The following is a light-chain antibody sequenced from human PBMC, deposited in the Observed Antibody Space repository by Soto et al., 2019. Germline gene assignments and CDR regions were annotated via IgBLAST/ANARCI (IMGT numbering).Light chain of an antibody. CDR2: KAS. CDR3: QQYHSYPWT. V-gene: IGKV1-5*03. J-gene: IGKJ1*01. Sequence: IQMTQSPSTLSVSVGDRVTFTCRASQTISTWLAWYQQKPGEAPKLLIYKASTLEVGVPSRFSASGSGTDFTLTINTLQAADFATYYCQQYHSYPWTFGQGTKV. CDR1: QTISTW.